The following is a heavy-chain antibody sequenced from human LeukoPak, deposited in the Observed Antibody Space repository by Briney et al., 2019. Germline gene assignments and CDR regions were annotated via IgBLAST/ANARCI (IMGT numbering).Heavy chain of an antibody. V-gene: IGHV4-34*01. CDR3: VRRSGYSSSSGRGY. Sequence: WETLSLRCAVYGGSFSGHYGSWIRQPPGKGLEWVWEISHSGSTDYNTSLKSRGTISIDTSKNQFSLQLSSMTAADTAVYYCVRRSGYSSSSGRGYWGQGTLVTVSS. CDR2: ISHSGST. J-gene: IGHJ4*02. D-gene: IGHD6-6*01. CDR1: GGSFSGHY.